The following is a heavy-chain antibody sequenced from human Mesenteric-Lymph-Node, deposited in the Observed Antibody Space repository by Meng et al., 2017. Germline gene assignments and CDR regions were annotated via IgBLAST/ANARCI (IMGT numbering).Heavy chain of an antibody. CDR3: VRDTRRGGGWFDP. CDR2: IYHGVNI. Sequence: QVQLQESGSGLGRPSQTLSLTCAVSGDSITGGDYSWTWIRQPPGKGLEWIGYIYHGVNIYYTPSLRSRVTISVDKSRNQFSLKLSSVSAADTAVYYCVRDTRRGGGWFDPWGQGTLVTVSS. CDR1: GDSITGGDYS. J-gene: IGHJ5*02. D-gene: IGHD3-10*01. V-gene: IGHV4-30-2*01.